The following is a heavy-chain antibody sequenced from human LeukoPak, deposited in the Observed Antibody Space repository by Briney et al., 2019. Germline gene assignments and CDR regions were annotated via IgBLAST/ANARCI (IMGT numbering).Heavy chain of an antibody. CDR2: INPNSGDT. J-gene: IGHJ4*02. CDR1: GYTFTGYY. D-gene: IGHD3-16*01. CDR3: ATQRGSYLWGTDFDY. V-gene: IGHV1-2*02. Sequence: GASVKVSCKASGYTFTGYYMHWGRQAPGQGLEWMGWINPNSGDTKYAQKFQGRVTMTRDTSISTAYMELSRLRSDDTAVYYCATQRGSYLWGTDFDYWGQGTLVTVSS.